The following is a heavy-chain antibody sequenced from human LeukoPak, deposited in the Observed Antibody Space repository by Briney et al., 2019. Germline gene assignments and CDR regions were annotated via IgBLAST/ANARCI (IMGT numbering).Heavy chain of an antibody. CDR2: IWYNGSNK. CDR1: GFTFSSFA. Sequence: GGSLRLSCAASGFTFSSFAMHWVRQAPGKGLECVADIWYNGSNKYYAESVKGRFTISRDNSKNTLYLQMNSLRAEDTAVYYCSRGGYGDYNNWFDPWGQGTLVIVSS. D-gene: IGHD4-17*01. CDR3: SRGGYGDYNNWFDP. V-gene: IGHV3-33*01. J-gene: IGHJ5*02.